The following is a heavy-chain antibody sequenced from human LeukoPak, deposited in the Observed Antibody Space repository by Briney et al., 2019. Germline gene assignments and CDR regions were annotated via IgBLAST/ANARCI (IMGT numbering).Heavy chain of an antibody. J-gene: IGHJ6*03. Sequence: GGSLRLSCAASGFTFSSYEMNWVRQAPGKGLEWVSYISSSGSTIYYADSVKGRFTVSRDNAKNSLYLQMNSLRDEDTALYYCAKDPWWYSTSEGSGFYYYMDVWGKGTTVIVSS. CDR2: ISSSGSTI. CDR1: GFTFSSYE. V-gene: IGHV3-48*03. D-gene: IGHD6-13*01. CDR3: AKDPWWYSTSEGSGFYYYMDV.